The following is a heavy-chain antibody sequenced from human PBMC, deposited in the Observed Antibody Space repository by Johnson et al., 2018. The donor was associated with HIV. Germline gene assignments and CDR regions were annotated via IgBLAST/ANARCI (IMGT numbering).Heavy chain of an antibody. D-gene: IGHD5-24*01. CDR2: FNGDGSST. Sequence: VQLVESGGGLVQPGGSLRLSCAASGFTFSSYWMHWVRQAPGKGLVWVSRFNGDGSSTNSADSLKGRFTVSRDNAKNTLYLQMNRLRAEDTAVYYCSRACRDGYTCDAFDIWGQGTMVTVSS. CDR1: GFTFSSYW. J-gene: IGHJ3*02. V-gene: IGHV3-74*02. CDR3: SRACRDGYTCDAFDI.